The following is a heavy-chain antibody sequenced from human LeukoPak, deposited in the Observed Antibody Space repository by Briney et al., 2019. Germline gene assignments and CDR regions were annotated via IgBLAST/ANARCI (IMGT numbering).Heavy chain of an antibody. Sequence: PGGSLRLSCAASGFTFSSYAMHWVRQAPGKGLEGVAVISYDGSNEFYADSVKGRLTISRHNSENTLYLQMNSLRVEDTAVYYCARGRDFWSGYYTPDYWGQGTLVTVSS. CDR2: ISYDGSNE. CDR1: GFTFSSYA. CDR3: ARGRDFWSGYYTPDY. J-gene: IGHJ4*02. D-gene: IGHD3-3*01. V-gene: IGHV3-30*04.